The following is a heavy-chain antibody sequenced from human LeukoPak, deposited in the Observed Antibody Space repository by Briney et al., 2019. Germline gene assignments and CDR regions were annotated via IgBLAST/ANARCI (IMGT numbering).Heavy chain of an antibody. CDR2: ISSSSSYI. J-gene: IGHJ4*02. D-gene: IGHD6-6*01. CDR1: GFTFSSNW. CDR3: ALGEQLVPFDY. V-gene: IGHV3-21*01. Sequence: GGSLRLSCAASGFTFSSNWMSWVRQAPGKGLEWVSSISSSSSYIYYADSVKGRFTISRDNAKNSLYLQMNSLRAEDTAVYYCALGEQLVPFDYWGQGTLVTVSS.